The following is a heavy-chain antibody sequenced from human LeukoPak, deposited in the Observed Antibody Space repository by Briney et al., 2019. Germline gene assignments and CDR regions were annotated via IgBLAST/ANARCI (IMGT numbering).Heavy chain of an antibody. CDR1: GYSISSGYY. Sequence: PSETLSLTCAVSGYSISSGYYWGWIRQPPGKGLEWIGSIYHSGSTYYNPSLKSRVTISVDTSKNQFSLKLSSVTAADTAVYYCARSHNYDSSGYYYADWGQRTLVTVSS. CDR2: IYHSGST. V-gene: IGHV4-38-2*01. CDR3: ARSHNYDSSGYYYAD. D-gene: IGHD3-22*01. J-gene: IGHJ4*02.